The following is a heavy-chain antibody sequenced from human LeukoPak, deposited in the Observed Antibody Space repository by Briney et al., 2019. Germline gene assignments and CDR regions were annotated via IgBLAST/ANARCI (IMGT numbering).Heavy chain of an antibody. V-gene: IGHV2-5*08. CDR3: AHSRYYDSSGYHFDY. J-gene: IGHJ4*02. CDR1: GGSISSYYW. CDR2: IYWDDDK. D-gene: IGHD3-22*01. Sequence: TLSLTCTVSGGSISSYYWSWIRQPPGKALEWLALIYWDDDKRYSPSLKSRLTITKDTSKNQVVLTMTNMDPVDTATYYCAHSRYYDSSGYHFDYWGQGTLVTVSS.